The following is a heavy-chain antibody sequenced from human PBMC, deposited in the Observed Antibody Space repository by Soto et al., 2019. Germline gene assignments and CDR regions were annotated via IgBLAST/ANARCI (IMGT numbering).Heavy chain of an antibody. D-gene: IGHD2-15*01. CDR1: GGSISSSSYY. V-gene: IGHV4-39*01. CDR2: IYYSGST. Sequence: QLQLQESGPGLVKPSETLSLTCTVSGGSISSSSYYWGWIRQPPGKGLEWIGSIYYSGSTYYNPSLKSRVTVAVGTSKNQFSLKRSAVTAADTAVYYCARPVYCSGGSCYSGWFDPWGQGTLVTVSS. CDR3: ARPVYCSGGSCYSGWFDP. J-gene: IGHJ5*02.